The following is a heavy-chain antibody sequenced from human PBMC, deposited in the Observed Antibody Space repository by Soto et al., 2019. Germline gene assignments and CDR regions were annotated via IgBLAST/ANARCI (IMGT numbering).Heavy chain of an antibody. D-gene: IGHD4-4*01. J-gene: IGHJ4*02. V-gene: IGHV3-30*18. CDR2: ISYDGSNK. CDR3: AKAVTRKKGYFDY. CDR1: GFTFSSYG. Sequence: QVQLVESGGGVVQPGRSLRLSCAASGFTFSSYGMHWVRQAPGKGLEWVAVISYDGSNKYYADSVKGRFTISRDNSKKTLHLQMNSLRAEDTAVYYCAKAVTRKKGYFDYWGQGTLVTVSS.